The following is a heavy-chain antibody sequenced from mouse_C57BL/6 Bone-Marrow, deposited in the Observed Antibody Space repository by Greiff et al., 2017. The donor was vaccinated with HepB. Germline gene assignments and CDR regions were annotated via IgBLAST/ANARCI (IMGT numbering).Heavy chain of an antibody. V-gene: IGHV1-82*01. Sequence: QVQLQQSGPELVKPGASVKISCKASGYAFSSSWMNWVKQRPGKGLEWIGRIYPGDGDTNYNGKFKGKATLTADKSSSTAYMQLSSLTSEDSAVYFCARGVVITTVVAVYWYFDVWGTGTTVTVSS. CDR1: GYAFSSSW. J-gene: IGHJ1*03. CDR3: ARGVVITTVVAVYWYFDV. CDR2: IYPGDGDT. D-gene: IGHD1-1*01.